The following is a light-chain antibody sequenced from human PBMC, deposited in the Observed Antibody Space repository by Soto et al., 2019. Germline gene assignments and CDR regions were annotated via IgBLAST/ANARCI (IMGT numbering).Light chain of an antibody. J-gene: IGKJ1*01. CDR3: QQYDSSPWT. CDR2: GAS. Sequence: EIVLTQSPGTLSLSPGDRATLSCRASQSVGSNCLAWYQQKSGQSPSLLIYGASVRASGIPDRFSGSGSGTDFTLTIRRPEPEDFAKYFCQQYDSSPWTFGQGTKVEIK. V-gene: IGKV3-20*01. CDR1: QSVGSNC.